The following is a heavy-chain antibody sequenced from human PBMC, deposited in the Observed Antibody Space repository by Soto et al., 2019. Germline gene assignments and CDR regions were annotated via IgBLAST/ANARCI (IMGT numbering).Heavy chain of an antibody. V-gene: IGHV3-23*01. CDR1: GFTFSIYA. J-gene: IGHJ6*02. D-gene: IGHD2-2*01. CDR2: ISGSGGRT. CDR3: AKEVVVESAGRSHYYYYGLDV. Sequence: EVQLLESGGGLVQPGGSLRLSCEASGFTFSIYAMNWVRQAPGKGLECVSVISGSGGRTYYADSVKDRFTMSRDNSKNTLYLQMNSLRADDTAVYYCAKEVVVESAGRSHYYYYGLDVWGQGTTVTVSS.